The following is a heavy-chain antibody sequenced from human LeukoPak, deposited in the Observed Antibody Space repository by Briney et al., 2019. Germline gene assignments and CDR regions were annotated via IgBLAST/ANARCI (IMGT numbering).Heavy chain of an antibody. J-gene: IGHJ6*03. V-gene: IGHV1-8*01. CDR1: GYTFTSYD. CDR2: MNPNSGNT. Sequence: GASVKVSCKASGYTFTSYDMNWVRQATGQGIEWLGWMNPNSGNTGYAQNFQGRVTMTMNSSITTAYMELSSLRSEDTAVYYCARALSWTTESYYYMDVWGKGTTVTVSS. CDR3: ARALSWTTESYYYMDV. D-gene: IGHD3/OR15-3a*01.